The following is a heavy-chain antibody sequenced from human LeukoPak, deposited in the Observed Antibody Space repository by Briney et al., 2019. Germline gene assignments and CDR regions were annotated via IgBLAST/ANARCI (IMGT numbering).Heavy chain of an antibody. CDR3: ARGRYYYDSNGYPTYFDY. J-gene: IGHJ4*02. D-gene: IGHD3-22*01. CDR2: IYYSGST. V-gene: IGHV4-59*01. Sequence: PSETLSLTCTVSGDSISSYYWSWIRQPPGKELEWIGYIYYSGSTNYNPSLKSRVTISIDTSKNQFSLNLISVTAADTAVYYCARGRYYYDSNGYPTYFDYWGQGTLVTVSS. CDR1: GDSISSYY.